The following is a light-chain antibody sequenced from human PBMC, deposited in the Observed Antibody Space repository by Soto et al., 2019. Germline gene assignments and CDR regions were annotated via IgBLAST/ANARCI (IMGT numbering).Light chain of an antibody. Sequence: EIVMTQSPATLSVSPGERATLSCRASQSVSSNLAWYQQKPGQAPRLLIYGASTRATGFTARFSGSGSGTEFTLTISSLQSEDFAVYYCQQYNNWTPANTFGQGTKLEIK. J-gene: IGKJ2*01. V-gene: IGKV3-15*01. CDR3: QQYNNWTPANT. CDR2: GAS. CDR1: QSVSSN.